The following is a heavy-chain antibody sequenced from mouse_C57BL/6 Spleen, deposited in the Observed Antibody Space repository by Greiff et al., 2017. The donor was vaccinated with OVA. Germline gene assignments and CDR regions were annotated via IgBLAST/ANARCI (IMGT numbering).Heavy chain of an antibody. Sequence: QVQLQQPGAELVMPGASVKLSCKASGYTFTSYWMHWVKQRPGQGLEWIGEIDPSDSYTNYNQKFKGKSTLTVDKSSSTAYMQLSSLTSEASAVYYCARGSYRNSGYAMDDWGQGTSVTVSS. CDR3: ARGSYRNSGYAMDD. J-gene: IGHJ4*01. V-gene: IGHV1-69*01. CDR1: GYTFTSYW. D-gene: IGHD2-5*01. CDR2: IDPSDSYT.